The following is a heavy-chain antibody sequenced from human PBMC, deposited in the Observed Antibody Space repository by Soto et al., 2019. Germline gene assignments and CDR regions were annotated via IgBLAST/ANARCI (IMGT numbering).Heavy chain of an antibody. CDR2: IWYDGSNK. J-gene: IGHJ4*02. D-gene: IGHD3-3*01. CDR3: AREFWSGPFDY. V-gene: IGHV3-33*01. Sequence: LRLSCAASGFTFSSYGMHWVRQAPGKGLEWVAVIWYDGSNKYNADSAKGRFTISRDNSKNTLYLQMNSLRAEDTAVYYCAREFWSGPFDYWGQGTLVTV. CDR1: GFTFSSYG.